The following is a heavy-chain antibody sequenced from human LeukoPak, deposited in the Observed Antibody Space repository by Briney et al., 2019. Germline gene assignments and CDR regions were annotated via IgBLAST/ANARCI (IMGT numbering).Heavy chain of an antibody. D-gene: IGHD3-10*01. J-gene: IGHJ4*02. V-gene: IGHV4-39*02. CDR1: GASMTSPTYY. CDR2: VDHTGIT. Sequence: PSETLSLTCPVSGASMTSPTYYWAWIRQPPGKGLEWIGSVDHTGITYYNPSLKSRVTTSLDTPKNHFSLRLSSVTATDTAVYSGGRGGGARGPIDYWGQGTLVTVSS. CDR3: GRGGGARGPIDY.